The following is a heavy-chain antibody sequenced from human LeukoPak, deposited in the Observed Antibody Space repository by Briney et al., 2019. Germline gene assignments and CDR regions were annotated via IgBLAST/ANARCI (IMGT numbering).Heavy chain of an antibody. CDR3: ARQGYDILTGYFPFDY. D-gene: IGHD3-9*01. V-gene: IGHV4-39*01. CDR1: GGSISNSSSY. CDR2: IYYSGST. J-gene: IGHJ4*02. Sequence: ASETLSLTCTVSGGSISNSSSYWGWIRQPPGKGLEWIGSIYYSGSTYYNPSLKSRVTISVDTSKNQFSLKLSSVTAADTAVYYCARQGYDILTGYFPFDYWGQGTLVTVSS.